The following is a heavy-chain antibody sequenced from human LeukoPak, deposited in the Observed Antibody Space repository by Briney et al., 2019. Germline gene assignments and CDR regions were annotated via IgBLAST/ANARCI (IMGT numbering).Heavy chain of an antibody. CDR1: GFTFSSYA. D-gene: IGHD1-7*01. Sequence: GGSLRLSCAASGFTFSSYAMSWVRQAPGKGLEWVANIKQDGNKKYYVDSVKGRFTISRDNAKNSLYLQMNSLRVEDTAVYYCARDGDYDWNYRSGFDYWGQGTLVTVSS. CDR2: IKQDGNKK. V-gene: IGHV3-7*01. J-gene: IGHJ4*02. CDR3: ARDGDYDWNYRSGFDY.